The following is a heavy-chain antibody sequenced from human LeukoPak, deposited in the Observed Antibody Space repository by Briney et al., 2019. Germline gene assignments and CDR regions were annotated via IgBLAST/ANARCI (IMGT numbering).Heavy chain of an antibody. CDR3: ARSRVVISAFDI. Sequence: SVKVSCKASGGTFTSYAISWVRKAPGQGLEWMGRIIPIFGTANYAQKFQGRVTITTDESTSTAYMELSSLRSEDTAVYYCARSRVVISAFDIWGQGTMVTVST. V-gene: IGHV1-69*05. CDR2: IIPIFGTA. D-gene: IGHD3-3*01. J-gene: IGHJ3*02. CDR1: GGTFTSYA.